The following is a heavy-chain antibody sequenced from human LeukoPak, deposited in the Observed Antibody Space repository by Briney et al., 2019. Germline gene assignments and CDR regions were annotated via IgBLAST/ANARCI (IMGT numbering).Heavy chain of an antibody. V-gene: IGHV1-24*01. Sequence: ASVTVSCRVSGYTLTELSMHWVRQAPGKGREWMGGFDPEDGETIYAQKFQGRVTMTEDTSTDTAYMELSSLRSEDTAVYYCATDPSGSYAFDYWGQGTLVTVSS. J-gene: IGHJ4*02. CDR2: FDPEDGET. CDR3: ATDPSGSYAFDY. D-gene: IGHD1-26*01. CDR1: GYTLTELS.